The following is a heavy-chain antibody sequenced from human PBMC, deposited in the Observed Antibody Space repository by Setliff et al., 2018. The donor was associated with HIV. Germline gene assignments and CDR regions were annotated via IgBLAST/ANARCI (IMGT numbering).Heavy chain of an antibody. CDR3: AKGPWDDPHAFNN. V-gene: IGHV3-48*03. CDR1: GFIFSSYE. D-gene: IGHD1-1*01. Sequence: GGSLRLSCAASGFIFSSYEMNWVRQAPGKGLEWVSYISSSGSPIHYADSVRGRFTISRDNAKKSLYLQMNSLRAEDTAVYYCAKGPWDDPHAFNNWGLGTVVTVSS. J-gene: IGHJ3*02. CDR2: ISSSGSPI.